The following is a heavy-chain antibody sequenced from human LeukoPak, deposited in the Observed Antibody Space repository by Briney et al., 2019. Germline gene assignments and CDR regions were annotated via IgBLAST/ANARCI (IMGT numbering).Heavy chain of an antibody. J-gene: IGHJ4*02. D-gene: IGHD6-13*01. CDR1: GGSISSNY. CDR2: IYYSGST. CDR3: ARVRYSSSSYYFDY. V-gene: IGHV4-59*01. Sequence: SETLSLTCTVSGGSISSNYWSWIRQPPGKRLEWIGYIYYSGSTNYNPSLKSRVTISVDTSKNQVSLKLSSVTAADTAVYYCARVRYSSSSYYFDYWGQGTLVTVSS.